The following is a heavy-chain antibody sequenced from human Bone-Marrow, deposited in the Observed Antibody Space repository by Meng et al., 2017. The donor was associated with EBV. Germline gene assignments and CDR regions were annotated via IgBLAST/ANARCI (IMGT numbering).Heavy chain of an antibody. V-gene: IGHV2-5*02. Sequence: QVTLKESGPTVITPTQTLPLTCTFSGFSLSTSGMGVAWIRQPPGKALEWLALIYWDDETRYSPALKNRLTVTKDSSKNQVVFRMANLDPADTATYYCAHRRSDSGWFGYWGQGTLVTVSS. CDR2: IYWDDET. CDR3: AHRRSDSGWFGY. D-gene: IGHD6-19*01. CDR1: GFSLSTSGMG. J-gene: IGHJ4*02.